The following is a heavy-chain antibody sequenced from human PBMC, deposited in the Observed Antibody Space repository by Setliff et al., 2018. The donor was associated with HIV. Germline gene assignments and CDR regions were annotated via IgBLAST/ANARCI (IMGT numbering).Heavy chain of an antibody. D-gene: IGHD6-13*01. Sequence: SCKASGYTFTDYYMHWVQQAPGKGLEWMGRVDPEDGETIYAEKFQGRVTITADTSTDTAYMELSSLRSEDTAVYYCATGRGAAASNAFDIWGQGTMVTVS. CDR3: ATGRGAAASNAFDI. CDR2: VDPEDGET. CDR1: GYTFTDYY. J-gene: IGHJ3*02. V-gene: IGHV1-69-2*01.